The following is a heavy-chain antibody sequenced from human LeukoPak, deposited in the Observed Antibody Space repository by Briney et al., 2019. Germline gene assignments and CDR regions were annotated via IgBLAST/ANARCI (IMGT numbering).Heavy chain of an antibody. J-gene: IGHJ6*03. Sequence: SVKVSCKASGGTFSSYAISWVRQAPGQGLEWMGGIIPIFGTANYAQKFQGRVTITADESTSTAYMELSSLRSEDTAVYYCARGPYGMYYYYYMDVWGKGATVAVSS. CDR3: ARGPYGMYYYYYMDV. CDR2: IIPIFGTA. V-gene: IGHV1-69*01. D-gene: IGHD3-10*01. CDR1: GGTFSSYA.